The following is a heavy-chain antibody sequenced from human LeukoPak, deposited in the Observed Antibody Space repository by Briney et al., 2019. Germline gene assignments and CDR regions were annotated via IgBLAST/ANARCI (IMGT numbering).Heavy chain of an antibody. CDR2: INHSGST. CDR1: GGSFSGYY. CDR3: ARGRGANRGGRIAAAGTLYYGMDV. Sequence: SETLSLTCAVYGGSFSGYYWSWIRQPPGKGLEWIGEINHSGSTNYNPSLKSRVTISVDTSKNQFSLKLSSVTAADTAVYYCARGRGANRGGRIAAAGTLYYGMDVWGQGTTVTVSS. V-gene: IGHV4-34*01. J-gene: IGHJ6*02. D-gene: IGHD6-13*01.